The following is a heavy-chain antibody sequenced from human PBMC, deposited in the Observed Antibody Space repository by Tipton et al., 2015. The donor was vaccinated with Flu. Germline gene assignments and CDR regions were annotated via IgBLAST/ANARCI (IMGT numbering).Heavy chain of an antibody. CDR2: ISRGGSA. V-gene: IGHV4-38-2*01. D-gene: IGHD4-11*01. CDR3: ARRDYSNYVSEPKNWFDP. J-gene: IGHJ5*02. CDR1: GDSIRSDYF. Sequence: GLVKPSETLSLTCLVSGDSIRSDYFWGWIRQPPGKGLEWIGQISRGGSAYYNSSLQGRVAISVDSPRNRFSLKVRSLTAADTATYYCARRDYSNYVSEPKNWFDPWGQGTLVTVSS.